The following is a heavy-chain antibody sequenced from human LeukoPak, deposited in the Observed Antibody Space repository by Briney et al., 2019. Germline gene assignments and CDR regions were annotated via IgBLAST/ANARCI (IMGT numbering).Heavy chain of an antibody. D-gene: IGHD5-18*01. CDR2: ISSSGSTK. Sequence: GGSLRLSCAASGFTFSSYEMNWVRQAPGKGLEWVSYISSSGSTKYYADSVKGRFTISRDNAKNSLYLQMNSLRAEDTAVYYCARDSQTNNIQLWPLYYYMDVWGKGTTVTVSS. CDR3: ARDSQTNNIQLWPLYYYMDV. J-gene: IGHJ6*03. V-gene: IGHV3-48*03. CDR1: GFTFSSYE.